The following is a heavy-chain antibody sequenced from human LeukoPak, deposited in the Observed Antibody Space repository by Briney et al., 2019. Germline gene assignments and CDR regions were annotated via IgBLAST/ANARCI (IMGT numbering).Heavy chain of an antibody. V-gene: IGHV3-53*01. CDR2: IYSGGST. Sequence: GGSLRLSCAAYGFTVSSKYMNWVSQAPGKGLEWVSIIYSGGSTYYPDSVKGRFTISRDNSKNTLYLQMHSLRAEDPAVYYCARSVGAGGAFDIWGQGTMVTVSS. CDR1: GFTVSSKY. J-gene: IGHJ3*02. CDR3: ARSVGAGGAFDI. D-gene: IGHD3-10*01.